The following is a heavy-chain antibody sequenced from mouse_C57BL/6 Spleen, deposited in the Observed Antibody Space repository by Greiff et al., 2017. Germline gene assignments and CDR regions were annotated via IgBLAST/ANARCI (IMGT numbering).Heavy chain of an antibody. V-gene: IGHV1-80*01. CDR3: ARGPMGSSPYYYAMDY. Sequence: QVQLKESGAELVKPGASVKISSKPSGYPFGSYWLNWVNQRPGTGLVGIGQIYPGDGDPNYNGKFKGKATLTADKSSSTAYMQLSSLTSEDSAVYFCARGPMGSSPYYYAMDYWGQGTSDTVSS. D-gene: IGHD1-1*01. J-gene: IGHJ4*01. CDR1: GYPFGSYW. CDR2: IYPGDGDP.